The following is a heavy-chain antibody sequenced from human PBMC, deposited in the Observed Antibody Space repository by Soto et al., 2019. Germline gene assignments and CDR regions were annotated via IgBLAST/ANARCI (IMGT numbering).Heavy chain of an antibody. D-gene: IGHD2-15*01. J-gene: IGHJ6*03. CDR3: ARGSVPDILVVVAATPDYYYYMDV. Sequence: ASVKVSCKASGYTFTSYDINWVRQATGQGLEWMGWMNPNSGNTGYAQKFQGRVTMTRNTSISTAYMELSSLRSEDTAVYYCARGSVPDILVVVAATPDYYYYMDVRGKGTTVTVSS. V-gene: IGHV1-8*01. CDR1: GYTFTSYD. CDR2: MNPNSGNT.